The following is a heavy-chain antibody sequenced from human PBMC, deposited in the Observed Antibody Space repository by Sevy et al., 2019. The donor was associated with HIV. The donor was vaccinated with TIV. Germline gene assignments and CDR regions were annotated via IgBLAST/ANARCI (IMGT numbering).Heavy chain of an antibody. CDR3: TRIDVDTAMVLSSYGMDA. D-gene: IGHD5-18*01. CDR1: GFTFGDYA. CDR2: IRSKAYGGTT. J-gene: IGHJ6*02. V-gene: IGHV3-49*03. Sequence: GGSLRLSCTASGFTFGDYAMSWFRQAPGKGLEWVGFIRSKAYGGTTEYAASVKGRFTISRDDSKSIAYLQMNSLKTEDTAVYYCTRIDVDTAMVLSSYGMDAWGQGTTVTVSS.